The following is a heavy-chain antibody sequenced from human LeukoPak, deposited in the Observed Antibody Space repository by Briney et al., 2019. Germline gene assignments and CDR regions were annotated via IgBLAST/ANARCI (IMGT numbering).Heavy chain of an antibody. CDR1: GGTFSSYA. Sequence: SVKVSCKASGGTFSSYAISWVRQAPGQGLEWMGGIIPIFGTANYAQKFQGRVTITADESTSTAYMELSGLRSEDTAVYYCARTYYYDSSGYYYYFDYWGQGTLVTVSS. D-gene: IGHD3-22*01. V-gene: IGHV1-69*13. J-gene: IGHJ4*02. CDR3: ARTYYYDSSGYYYYFDY. CDR2: IIPIFGTA.